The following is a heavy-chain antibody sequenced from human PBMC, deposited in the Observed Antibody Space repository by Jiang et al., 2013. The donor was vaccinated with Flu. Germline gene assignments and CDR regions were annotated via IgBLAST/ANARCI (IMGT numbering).Heavy chain of an antibody. Sequence: SGAEVKRPGASVNVSCKTSGYPFSDYYVHWVRQAPGQGFEWVGIINPRGASTSYAQKFQGRVTMTRDTSTSTVYMELSSLTSDDTAVYYCAREVPAGYYDSGAYDPYWGQGTLVIVSS. J-gene: IGHJ4*02. D-gene: IGHD3-22*01. CDR2: INPRGAST. V-gene: IGHV1-46*01. CDR1: GYPFSDYY. CDR3: AREVPAGYYDSGAYDPY.